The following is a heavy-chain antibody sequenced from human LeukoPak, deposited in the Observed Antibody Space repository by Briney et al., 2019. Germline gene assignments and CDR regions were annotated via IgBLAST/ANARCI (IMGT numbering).Heavy chain of an antibody. Sequence: PGGSLRLSCAASGYTFSSYSMSWVRQAPGKGLEWVSYISSSSSTIYYADSVKGRFTISRDNAKNSLYLQMNSLRAEDTAVYYCASGLSWGGRYNAFDIWGQGTMVTVSS. V-gene: IGHV3-48*01. CDR2: ISSSSSTI. J-gene: IGHJ3*02. D-gene: IGHD3-16*02. CDR3: ASGLSWGGRYNAFDI. CDR1: GYTFSSYS.